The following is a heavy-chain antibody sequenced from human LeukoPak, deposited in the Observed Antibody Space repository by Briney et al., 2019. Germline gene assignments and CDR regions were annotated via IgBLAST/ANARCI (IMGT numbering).Heavy chain of an antibody. J-gene: IGHJ5*02. Sequence: GGSLRLSCAASGFTFSSYSMNWVRQAPGKGLEWGSSISSSSSYIYYADSVKGRFTISRDNAKNSLYLQMNSLRAEDTAVYYCARQLELRNNWFDPWGQGTLVTVSS. CDR1: GFTFSSYS. CDR2: ISSSSSYI. V-gene: IGHV3-21*01. D-gene: IGHD1-7*01. CDR3: ARQLELRNNWFDP.